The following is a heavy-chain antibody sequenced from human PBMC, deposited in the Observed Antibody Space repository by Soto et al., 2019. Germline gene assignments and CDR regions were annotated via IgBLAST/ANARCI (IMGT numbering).Heavy chain of an antibody. D-gene: IGHD3-16*02. Sequence: GGSLRLSCAASGFTFSSYGMHWVRQAPGKGLEWVAVISYDGSNKYYADSVKGRFTISRDNSKNTLYLQMNSLRAEDTAVYYCAKAGSEDGWPLRLGELSSDYFDYWGQGTLVTVSS. CDR3: AKAGSEDGWPLRLGELSSDYFDY. J-gene: IGHJ4*02. CDR1: GFTFSSYG. CDR2: ISYDGSNK. V-gene: IGHV3-30*18.